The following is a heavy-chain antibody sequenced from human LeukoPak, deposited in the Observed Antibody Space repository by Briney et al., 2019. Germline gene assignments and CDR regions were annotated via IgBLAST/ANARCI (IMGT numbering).Heavy chain of an antibody. CDR2: MNPKSGNT. CDR3: ARSSSPHYYDSSGYVYYLDY. CDR1: GYTFTSYD. D-gene: IGHD3-22*01. V-gene: IGHV1-8*01. J-gene: IGHJ4*02. Sequence: ASVKVSCKASGYTFTSYDINWVRQATGQGLEWMGWMNPKSGNTGYAQKFQGRVAMTRNTSISTAYMELSSLRSEDTAVYYCARSSSPHYYDSSGYVYYLDYWGQGTLVTVSS.